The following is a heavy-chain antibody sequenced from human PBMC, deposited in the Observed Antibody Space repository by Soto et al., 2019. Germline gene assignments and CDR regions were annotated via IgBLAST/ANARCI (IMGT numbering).Heavy chain of an antibody. CDR1: GFXFSDCG. D-gene: IGHD2-15*01. CDR2: ISSDGSDK. V-gene: IGHV3-30*18. Sequence: QVQLVESGGGVVQPGRSLRLSCAASGFXFSDCGMHWVRQAPGKGLEWVAAISSDGSDKYYSESVKGRFTISRDNSRNTLFLQMNSLRVGDTAVYYCVKGSEVARQELDYWGQGTLVTVSS. J-gene: IGHJ4*02. CDR3: VKGSEVARQELDY.